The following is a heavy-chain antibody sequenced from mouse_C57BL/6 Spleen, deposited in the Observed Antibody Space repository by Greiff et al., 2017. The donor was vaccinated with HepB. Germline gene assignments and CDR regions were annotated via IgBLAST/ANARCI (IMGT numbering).Heavy chain of an antibody. CDR3: TQLTSDY. CDR2: IDPETGGT. Sequence: VKLQESGAELVRPGASVTLSCTASGYTFTDYEMHWVKQTPVHGLEWIGAIDPETGGTAYNQKFKGKAILTADKSSSTAYMELRSLTSEDSAVYYCTQLTSDYWGQGTTLTVSS. J-gene: IGHJ2*01. D-gene: IGHD3-3*01. V-gene: IGHV1-15*01. CDR1: GYTFTDYE.